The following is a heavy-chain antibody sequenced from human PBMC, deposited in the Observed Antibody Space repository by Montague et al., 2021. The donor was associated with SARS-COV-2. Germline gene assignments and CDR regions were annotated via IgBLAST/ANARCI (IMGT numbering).Heavy chain of an antibody. D-gene: IGHD3-22*01. CDR2: MSNSNSYI. J-gene: IGHJ4*02. V-gene: IGHV3-21*01. CDR1: GFTFSGYS. CDR3: ARAAWGYYDSSGYLDY. Sequence: SLRLSCAASGFTFSGYSMNWVRQAPGKGLEWVSSMSNSNSYIYYADSVKGRFTISRDNAKNSLYLQMNSLRAEDTAVYYCARAAWGYYDSSGYLDYWGQGTLVTVSS.